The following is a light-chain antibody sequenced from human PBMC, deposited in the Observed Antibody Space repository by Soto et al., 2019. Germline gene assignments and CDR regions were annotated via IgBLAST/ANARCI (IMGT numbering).Light chain of an antibody. CDR3: QTWGTDIHVV. CDR1: SGHSSDA. CDR2: VNSDGSH. J-gene: IGLJ2*01. V-gene: IGLV4-69*01. Sequence: QSVLTQSPSASASLGASVKFTCTLSSGHSSDAIAWHQQQPEKGPRYLMKVNSDGSHSKGDGIPDRFSGSSSGAERYLTISSLQSEDEADYYCQTWGTDIHVVFGGGTKLTVL.